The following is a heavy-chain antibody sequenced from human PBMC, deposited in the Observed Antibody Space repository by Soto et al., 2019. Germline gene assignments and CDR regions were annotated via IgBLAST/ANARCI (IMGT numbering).Heavy chain of an antibody. CDR2: IYSNDDK. J-gene: IGHJ2*01. CDR1: GFSLSTSGLG. D-gene: IGHD6-13*01. V-gene: IGHV2-5*01. CDR3: AHSSIAAAGPYWYFEL. Sequence: QITLKASGPTLVKPTQTLTLTCTFSGFSLSTSGLGVGWILQPPGKALEWLALIYSNDDKRYSPSLKSRLTITKDTSKNQVVLTMTNMDPVDTATYYCAHSSIAAAGPYWYFELCGRGTLVTVSS.